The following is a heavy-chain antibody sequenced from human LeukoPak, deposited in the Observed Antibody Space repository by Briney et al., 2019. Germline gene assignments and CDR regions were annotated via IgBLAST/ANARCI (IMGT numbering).Heavy chain of an antibody. CDR1: GLTFSTYT. Sequence: GGALRLSCAACGLTFSTYTMYWVRHPPGKRLEWVSIIGNNGGGIHYADSVKGRFAISRDNFMTALYLQMNSLRVEDTAVYYCAIDPNRGPHSWGQGVLVTVSS. J-gene: IGHJ4*02. CDR2: IGNNGGGI. D-gene: IGHD1-14*01. CDR3: AIDPNRGPHS. V-gene: IGHV3-23*01.